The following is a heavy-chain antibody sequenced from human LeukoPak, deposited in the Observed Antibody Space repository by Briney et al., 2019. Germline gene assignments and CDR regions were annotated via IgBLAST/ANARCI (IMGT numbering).Heavy chain of an antibody. Sequence: ASVKVSCKPSGYTFTSYGISWVRPAPGQGLEWMGWISAYNGNTNYAQKLQGRVTMTTDTSTSTAYMELRSLRSDDTAVYYCAGSSVPLWFDPWGQGTLVTVSS. V-gene: IGHV1-18*01. J-gene: IGHJ5*02. CDR2: ISAYNGNT. CDR3: AGSSVPLWFDP. D-gene: IGHD6-6*01. CDR1: GYTFTSYG.